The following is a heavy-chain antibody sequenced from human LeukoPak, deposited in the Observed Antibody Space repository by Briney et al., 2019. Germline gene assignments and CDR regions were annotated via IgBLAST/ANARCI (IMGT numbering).Heavy chain of an antibody. D-gene: IGHD6-19*01. J-gene: IGHJ4*02. CDR1: GFTFDDYG. CDR2: ISWNSGSI. V-gene: IGHV3-9*03. CDR3: AKGRGQWLRYYFDY. Sequence: GGSLRLSCAASGFTFDDYGMSWVRQAPGKGLEWVSGISWNSGSIGYADSVKGRLTISRDNAKNSLYLQMNSLRAEDMALYYCAKGRGQWLRYYFDYWGQGTLVTVSS.